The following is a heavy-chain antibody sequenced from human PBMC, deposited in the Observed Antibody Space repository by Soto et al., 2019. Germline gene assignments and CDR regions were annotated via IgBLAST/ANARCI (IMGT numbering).Heavy chain of an antibody. CDR3: ASARDYFFDY. Sequence: EVQLVESGGGLVQPGASLRLSCAASGLTFNTYWMTWVRQPPGKGLEWVANINPDGSVKYSVDSLKGRFTISRDNAKNSLYLQMNSLRAEDTAVYYCASARDYFFDYWGQGTLVTVSS. V-gene: IGHV3-7*01. D-gene: IGHD2-21*01. CDR2: INPDGSVK. J-gene: IGHJ4*02. CDR1: GLTFNTYW.